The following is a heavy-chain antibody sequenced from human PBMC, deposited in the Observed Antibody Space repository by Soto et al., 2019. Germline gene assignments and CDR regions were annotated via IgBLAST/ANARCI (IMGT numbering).Heavy chain of an antibody. V-gene: IGHV4-34*01. CDR2: INHSGST. CDR3: ARGLGYCSGGSCYRHYYYGMDV. CDR1: GGSFSGYY. J-gene: IGHJ6*02. D-gene: IGHD2-15*01. Sequence: PETLCLTCAVYGGSFSGYYGSWIRQPPGKGLEWIGEINHSGSTNYNPSLKSRVTISVDTSKNQFSLKLSSVTAADTAVYYCARGLGYCSGGSCYRHYYYGMDVWGQGTTVTVS.